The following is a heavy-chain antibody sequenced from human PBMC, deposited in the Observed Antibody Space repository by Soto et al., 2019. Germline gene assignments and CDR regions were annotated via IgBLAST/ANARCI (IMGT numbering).Heavy chain of an antibody. CDR3: ARAGQYELLIRNGGFDI. CDR2: IIPIFGTA. J-gene: IGHJ3*02. CDR1: GGTFSSYA. Sequence: SVKVSCKASGGTFSSYAISWVRQAPGQGLEWMGGIIPIFGTANYAQKFQGRVTITADESTSTAYMELSSLRSEDTAVYYCARAGQYELLIRNGGFDIWGQGTMVTVS. V-gene: IGHV1-69*13. D-gene: IGHD2-2*01.